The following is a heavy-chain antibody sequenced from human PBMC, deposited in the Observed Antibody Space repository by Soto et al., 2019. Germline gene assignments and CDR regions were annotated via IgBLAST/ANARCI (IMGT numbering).Heavy chain of an antibody. Sequence: PGGSLRLSGAAGGCTVSSNYMSWVRQAPGKGLEWVSVIYSGGSTYYADSVKGRFTVSRDNSKNTLYLQMNSLRAEDTAVYYCARDRGTGTNFYYGMDVWGQGTTVTVSS. D-gene: IGHD1-7*01. CDR3: ARDRGTGTNFYYGMDV. CDR2: IYSGGST. CDR1: GCTVSSNY. J-gene: IGHJ6*02. V-gene: IGHV3-53*01.